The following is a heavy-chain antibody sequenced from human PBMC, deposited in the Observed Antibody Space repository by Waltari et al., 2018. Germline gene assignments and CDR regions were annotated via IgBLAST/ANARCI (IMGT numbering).Heavy chain of an antibody. J-gene: IGHJ2*01. CDR3: ARGARRTTVTTGWWYFDL. V-gene: IGHV3-74*01. D-gene: IGHD4-17*01. CDR2: SNSDGSST. CDR1: GFTYSMYW. Sequence: EVQLVESGGGLVQHGGSLRLSCAASGFTYSMYWMPWVRQAPGKGLVWVSRSNSDGSSTSYADSVKGRFTISKDNAKNTVYLQMNSLRAEDTAIYYCARGARRTTVTTGWWYFDLWGRGTLVTVSS.